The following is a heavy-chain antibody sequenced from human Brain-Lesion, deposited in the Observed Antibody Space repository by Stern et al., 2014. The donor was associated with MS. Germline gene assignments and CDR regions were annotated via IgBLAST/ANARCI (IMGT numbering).Heavy chain of an antibody. Sequence: EVQLVESGAEVKKPGESLKISCEASGYLFDDYWIGWVRQMSGRGLELVAIIFPRDSNTRYSPSAQGPVTILADKSISTAYFTWGSLKASHTAMFYWASSPATPSGYDRFDYWGQGALVTVSS. CDR2: IFPRDSNT. CDR3: ASSPATPSGYDRFDY. V-gene: IGHV5-51*03. J-gene: IGHJ4*02. CDR1: GYLFDDYW. D-gene: IGHD5-12*01.